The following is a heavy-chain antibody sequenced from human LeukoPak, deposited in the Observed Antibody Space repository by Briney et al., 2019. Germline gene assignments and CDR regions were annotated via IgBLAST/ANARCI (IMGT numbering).Heavy chain of an antibody. V-gene: IGHV4-34*01. CDR3: ARGGITEASASYMDV. D-gene: IGHD1-20*01. CDR2: INHSGST. J-gene: IGHJ6*03. CDR1: GGSFSGYY. Sequence: PETLSLTCAVYGGSFSGYYWSWIRQPPGKGLGWIGEINHSGSTNYNPSLKSRVTISVDTSKNQFSLKPSSVTAADTAVYYCARGGITEASASYMDVWGKGTTVTVSS.